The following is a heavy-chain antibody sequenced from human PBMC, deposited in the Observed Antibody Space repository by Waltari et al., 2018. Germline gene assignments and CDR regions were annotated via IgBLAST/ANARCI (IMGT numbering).Heavy chain of an antibody. CDR3: ASLGDSARSSTKDYGMDV. J-gene: IGHJ6*02. V-gene: IGHV1-2*06. CDR2: INPNSGGT. Sequence: QVQLVQSGAEVKKPGASVKVSCKASGYTFTGYYMHWVRQAPAQGLEWMGRINPNSGGTNYAQKFQGRVTMTRDTSISTAYMELSRLRSDDTAVYYCASLGDSARSSTKDYGMDVWGQGTTVTVSS. D-gene: IGHD6-13*01. CDR1: GYTFTGYY.